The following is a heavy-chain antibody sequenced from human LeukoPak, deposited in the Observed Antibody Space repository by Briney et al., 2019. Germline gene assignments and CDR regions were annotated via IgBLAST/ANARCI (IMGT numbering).Heavy chain of an antibody. CDR1: GGSISSGSYY. CDR2: IYTSGST. D-gene: IGHD3-9*01. Sequence: SETLSLTCTVSGGSISSGSYYWSWIRQPAGKGLEWIGRIYTSGSTNYNPSLKSRVTISVDTSKNQFSLKLSSVTAADTAVYYCARDRVLTGYYRRPAFDIWGQGTMVTVSS. V-gene: IGHV4-61*02. J-gene: IGHJ3*02. CDR3: ARDRVLTGYYRRPAFDI.